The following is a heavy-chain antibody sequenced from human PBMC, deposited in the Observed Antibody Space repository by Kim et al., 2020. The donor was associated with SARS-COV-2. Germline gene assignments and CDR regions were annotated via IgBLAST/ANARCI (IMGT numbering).Heavy chain of an antibody. V-gene: IGHV1-24*01. Sequence: YAQKFQGRVTMTEDTSTDTAYMELSSLRSEDTAVYYCATAYYYGAGSYKIWGQGTMVTVSS. D-gene: IGHD3-10*01. J-gene: IGHJ3*02. CDR3: ATAYYYGAGSYKI.